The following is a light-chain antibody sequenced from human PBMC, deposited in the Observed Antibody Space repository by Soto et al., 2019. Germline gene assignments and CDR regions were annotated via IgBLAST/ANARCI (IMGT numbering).Light chain of an antibody. Sequence: EIVMTQSPATLSVSLGERATLSCRASQSVSSNLAWYQQKPGQAPRLLIYDASNRAAGIPARFSGSGSGTDFTLTISSLDPEDFAVYYCQSRSSWPPVLTFGGGTKVEIK. V-gene: IGKV3-11*01. CDR1: QSVSSN. J-gene: IGKJ4*01. CDR2: DAS. CDR3: QSRSSWPPVLT.